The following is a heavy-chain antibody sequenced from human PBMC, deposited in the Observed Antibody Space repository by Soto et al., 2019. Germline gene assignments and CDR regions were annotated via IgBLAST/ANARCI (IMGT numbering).Heavy chain of an antibody. CDR3: ARDTGGSYDY. J-gene: IGHJ4*02. V-gene: IGHV3-72*01. CDR1: GFAFDDYY. CDR2: TRDKPNNYAA. D-gene: IGHD1-26*01. Sequence: EGQLVQSGGGLVQPGGSLRLSCTASGFAFDDYYMDWVRQVPGKGLEWIGRTRDKPNNYAAEYVASVKGRFTISRDASTDSMYLQMNAVKTEDTAVYYCARDTGGSYDYWGQGARVIVSS.